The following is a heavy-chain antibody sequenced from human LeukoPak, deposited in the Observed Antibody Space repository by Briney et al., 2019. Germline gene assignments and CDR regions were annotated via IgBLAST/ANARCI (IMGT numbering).Heavy chain of an antibody. CDR2: INGDGRNI. CDR3: ARDLDHYDSSGYLVY. Sequence: PGGSLRLSCVASGFTFSSYWMHWVRQAPRKGLVWVSRINGDGRNINYADSVRGRFTISRDNAKNTLYLQMNSLRAEDTAVYYCARDLDHYDSSGYLVYWGQGTLVTVSS. J-gene: IGHJ4*02. CDR1: GFTFSSYW. V-gene: IGHV3-74*01. D-gene: IGHD3-22*01.